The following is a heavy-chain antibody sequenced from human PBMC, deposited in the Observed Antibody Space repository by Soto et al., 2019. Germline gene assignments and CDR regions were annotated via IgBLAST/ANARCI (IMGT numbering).Heavy chain of an antibody. CDR2: IYCSGST. V-gene: IGHV4-31*03. CDR1: GGSISSGGYY. J-gene: IGHJ4*02. CDR3: ARGTTYYDFWSGYYDTPFDY. D-gene: IGHD3-3*01. Sequence: SETLSLTCTVSGGSISSGGYYWSWIRQHPGKGLEWIGYIYCSGSTYYNPSLKSRVTISVDTSKNQFSLKLSSVTAADTAVYYCARGTTYYDFWSGYYDTPFDYWGQGTLVTVSS.